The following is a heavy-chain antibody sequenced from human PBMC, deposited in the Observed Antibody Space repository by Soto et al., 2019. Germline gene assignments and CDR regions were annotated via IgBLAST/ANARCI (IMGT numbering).Heavy chain of an antibody. J-gene: IGHJ4*02. Sequence: SDTLSLPCSVSGGSISSYYGSWIRQPPGKGLEWIGYIYYSGSTNYNPSLKSRVTISVDTSKNQFSLRLSSVTAADTAVYYCARRRQLGGTFFFDYWGQGTLVTVSS. V-gene: IGHV4-59*01. CDR2: IYYSGST. CDR1: GGSISSYY. CDR3: ARRRQLGGTFFFDY. D-gene: IGHD3-10*01.